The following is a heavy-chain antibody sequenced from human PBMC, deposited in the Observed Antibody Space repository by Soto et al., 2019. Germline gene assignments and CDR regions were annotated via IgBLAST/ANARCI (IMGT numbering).Heavy chain of an antibody. D-gene: IGHD4-17*01. V-gene: IGHV3-23*01. CDR2: ISGSGGST. CDR3: EKDPSHYGDYSY. CDR1: GFTFSSYA. Sequence: EVQLLESGGGLVQPGGSLRLSCAASGFTFSSYAMSWVRQAPGKGLEWVSAISGSGGSTYYADSVKGRFTISRDNSKNTLYLQMNSLRAEDTAVYYCEKDPSHYGDYSYWGQGTLVTVSS. J-gene: IGHJ4*02.